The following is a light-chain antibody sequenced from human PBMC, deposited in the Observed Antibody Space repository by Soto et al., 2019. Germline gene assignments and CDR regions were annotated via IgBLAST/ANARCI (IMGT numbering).Light chain of an antibody. CDR2: DVS. CDR3: QQRSYMPLT. CDR1: QSVSSY. Sequence: EIVLTQSPATLSLSPGERATLSCRARQSVSSYLAWYQQKPGQAPRLLIYDVSNRATGIPARFSGSGSGTDFTLTISSLEPEDFAIYYCQQRSYMPLTFGGGTNVEL. J-gene: IGKJ4*01. V-gene: IGKV3-11*01.